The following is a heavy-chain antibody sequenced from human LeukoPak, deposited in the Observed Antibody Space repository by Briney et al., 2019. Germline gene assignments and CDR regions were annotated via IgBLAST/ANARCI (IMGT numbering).Heavy chain of an antibody. D-gene: IGHD3/OR15-3a*01. CDR3: ARHGLPYFDY. Sequence: SETLSLTCTVSGGSFGISSYYWAWIRQRPGMGLEWNGSIYYRGDTLYKPSLQSRVTISLDKSKSQFSLTLNSATAADTAVYYCARHGLPYFDYWGQGAPVTVSS. CDR2: IYYRGDT. J-gene: IGHJ4*02. CDR1: GGSFGISSYY. V-gene: IGHV4-39*01.